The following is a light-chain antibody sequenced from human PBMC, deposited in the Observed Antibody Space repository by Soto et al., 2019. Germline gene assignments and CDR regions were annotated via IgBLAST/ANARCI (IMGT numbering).Light chain of an antibody. CDR2: DVT. Sequence: QSALTQPASVSGSPGQSITISCTGTSSDVGGYNYVSWYQQEPGKAPKLMIYDVTYRPSGVSNRFSGSKSDNTASLTISGLRAEYEADYYCSSYTGSTSYVFGTGTKVTVL. J-gene: IGLJ1*01. V-gene: IGLV2-14*01. CDR3: SSYTGSTSYV. CDR1: SSDVGGYNY.